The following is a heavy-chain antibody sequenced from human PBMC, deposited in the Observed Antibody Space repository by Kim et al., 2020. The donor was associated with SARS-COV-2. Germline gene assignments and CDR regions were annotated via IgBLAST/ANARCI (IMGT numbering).Heavy chain of an antibody. D-gene: IGHD3-3*01. CDR1: GFTFSTYT. J-gene: IGHJ4*02. CDR3: VKEGAPWSGYYDS. CDR2: IWFDGTDI. V-gene: IGHV3-33*03. Sequence: GGSLRLSCAASGFTFSTYTMHWVRQPPGEGLEWVAVIWFDGTDIYYRDSVKGRFTISRDNSKNTMYLQMNSLRAEDTAVYYCVKEGAPWSGYYDSWGQGSLVTVSS.